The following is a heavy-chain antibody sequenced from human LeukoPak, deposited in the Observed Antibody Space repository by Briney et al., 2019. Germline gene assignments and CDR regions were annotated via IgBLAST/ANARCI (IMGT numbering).Heavy chain of an antibody. CDR3: AKDSSVPYGITE. D-gene: IGHD4-17*01. CDR2: ISPSDGNT. CDR1: GFXFSKYA. Sequence: GGSLRLSCAASGFXFSKYAISWVRQAPGKGLEWLSAISPSDGNTFYADSVKGRFTISRDNSMNTLSLHMNSLRAEDTALYYCAKDSSVPYGITEWGQGTLVTVSS. J-gene: IGHJ4*02. V-gene: IGHV3-23*01.